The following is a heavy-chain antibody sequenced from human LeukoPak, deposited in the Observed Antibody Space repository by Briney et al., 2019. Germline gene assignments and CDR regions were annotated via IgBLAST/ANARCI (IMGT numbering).Heavy chain of an antibody. Sequence: GGSLRLSCAASGFTFSSYSMNWVRQAPGKGLEWVSSISSSSTYTHYADSVNGRLTISRDNAKNSLYLQMNSLRAEDTALYYCARGGDCVADCYFLIHAFDIWGQGTMVTVSS. CDR2: ISSSSTYT. D-gene: IGHD2-21*02. CDR3: ARGGDCVADCYFLIHAFDI. CDR1: GFTFSSYS. J-gene: IGHJ3*02. V-gene: IGHV3-21*01.